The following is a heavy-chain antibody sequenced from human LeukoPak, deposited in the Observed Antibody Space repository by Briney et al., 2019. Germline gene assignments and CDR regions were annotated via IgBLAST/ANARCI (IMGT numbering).Heavy chain of an antibody. J-gene: IGHJ6*03. CDR1: GGTFSSYA. V-gene: IGHV1-69*06. D-gene: IGHD6-19*01. Sequence: GASVKVSCKASGGTFSSYAISWVRQAPGQGLEWMGGIIPIFGTANYAQKFQGRVTITADKSTSTAYMELSSLRSEDTAVYYCGIAVAGPDANYYYYMDVWGKGTTVTVSS. CDR2: IIPIFGTA. CDR3: GIAVAGPDANYYYYMDV.